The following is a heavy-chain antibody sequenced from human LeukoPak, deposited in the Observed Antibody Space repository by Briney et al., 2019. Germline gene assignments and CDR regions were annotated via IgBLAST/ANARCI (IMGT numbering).Heavy chain of an antibody. V-gene: IGHV2-5*02. CDR1: GFSLRTSAVG. D-gene: IGHD3-16*01. CDR3: EHSVWGEFPYFDY. Sequence: SGPTLVKPTQTLTLTCTFSGFSLRTSAVGVGWIRQPPGKALEWLALIFWDDAKRYSPSLNSRLSITKDPSNNQLVLKMTNTDPVDTATYYCEHSVWGEFPYFDYWGQGTLVTVSS. CDR2: IFWDDAK. J-gene: IGHJ4*02.